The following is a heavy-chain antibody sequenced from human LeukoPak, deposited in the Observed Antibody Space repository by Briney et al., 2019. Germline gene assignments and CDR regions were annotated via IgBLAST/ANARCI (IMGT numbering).Heavy chain of an antibody. CDR2: ISSSSSYI. D-gene: IGHD5-24*01. J-gene: IGHJ6*02. V-gene: IGHV3-21*01. CDR1: GFTFSSYS. CDR3: ARVEALQRWLQLSMHWDYYYGMDV. Sequence: GGSLRLSCAASGFTFSSYSMTWVRQAPGKGLEWVSSISSSSSYIYYADSVKGRFTISRDNAKNSLYLQMNSLRAEDTAVYYCARVEALQRWLQLSMHWDYYYGMDVWGQGTTVTVSS.